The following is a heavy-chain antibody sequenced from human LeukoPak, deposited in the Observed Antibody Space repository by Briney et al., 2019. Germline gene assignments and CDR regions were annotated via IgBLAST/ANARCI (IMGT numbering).Heavy chain of an antibody. J-gene: IGHJ4*02. CDR1: GFTFTSSA. D-gene: IGHD1-1*01. CDR2: IVVGSGNT. V-gene: IGHV1-58*02. CDR3: AAFQNGHPPPHY. Sequence: SVKVSCKASGFTFTSSAMQWVRQARGQRLEWIGWIVVGSGNTNYAQKFQERVTITRDMSTSTAYMELSSLRSEDTAVYHCAAFQNGHPPPHYWGQGTLVTVSS.